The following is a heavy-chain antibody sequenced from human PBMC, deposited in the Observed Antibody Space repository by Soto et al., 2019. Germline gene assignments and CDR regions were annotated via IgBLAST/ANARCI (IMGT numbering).Heavy chain of an antibody. CDR2: IRSKANSYAT. D-gene: IGHD6-19*01. CDR1: GVTFSGSS. CDR3: TTSPDGFQWLVPPDY. J-gene: IGHJ4*02. V-gene: IGHV3-73*01. Sequence: GGALRHSCGASGVTFSGSSMHWVRQASGKSLEWVGRIRSKANSYATAYAASVKGRFTISRDDSKNTAYLQMNSLKTEDTAVYYCTTSPDGFQWLVPPDYWGQGTLVTVSS.